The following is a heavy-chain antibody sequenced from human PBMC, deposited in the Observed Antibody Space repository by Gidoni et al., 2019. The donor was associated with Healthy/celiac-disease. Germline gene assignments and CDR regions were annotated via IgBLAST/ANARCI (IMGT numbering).Heavy chain of an antibody. J-gene: IGHJ6*02. D-gene: IGHD3-16*01. Sequence: EVQLVESGGGLVKPGGSLRLSCAASGFTFSSYSMNWVRQAPGKGLEWVSSISSSSSYIYYADSVKGRFTISRDNAKNSLYLQMNSLRAEDTAVYYCARDWAEYYDYVWGSHYYYGMDVWGQGTTVTVSS. V-gene: IGHV3-21*01. CDR3: ARDWAEYYDYVWGSHYYYGMDV. CDR1: GFTFSSYS. CDR2: ISSSSSYI.